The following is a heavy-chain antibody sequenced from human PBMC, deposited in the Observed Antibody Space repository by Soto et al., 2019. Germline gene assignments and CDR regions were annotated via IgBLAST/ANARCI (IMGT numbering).Heavy chain of an antibody. CDR1: GGTFSSYA. CDR2: IISIFGTA. CDR3: GRDERVGDSIGMDV. D-gene: IGHD3-10*01. J-gene: IGHJ6*02. Sequence: ASVKVFCKASGGTFSSYAISWVRQAPGRGLEWMGGIISIFGTANYAQKFQGSVTTTADESTSTAYMELSRLRSEETAVYYCGRDERVGDSIGMDVWGQGTTVTVSS. V-gene: IGHV1-69*13.